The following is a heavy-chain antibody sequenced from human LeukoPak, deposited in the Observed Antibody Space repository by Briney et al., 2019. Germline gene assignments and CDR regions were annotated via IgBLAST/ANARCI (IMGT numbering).Heavy chain of an antibody. CDR1: GYTFTTNA. D-gene: IGHD3-10*01. CDR3: ARGPRYYGSGTYYFDY. Sequence: ASVKVSCKASGYTFTTNAMNWARQAPGQGLEWMGWINTNTGNPTYAQGFTGRFVFSLDTSVSTAYLQISSLKAEDTAVYYCARGPRYYGSGTYYFDYWGQGTLVTVSS. J-gene: IGHJ4*02. CDR2: INTNTGNP. V-gene: IGHV7-4-1*02.